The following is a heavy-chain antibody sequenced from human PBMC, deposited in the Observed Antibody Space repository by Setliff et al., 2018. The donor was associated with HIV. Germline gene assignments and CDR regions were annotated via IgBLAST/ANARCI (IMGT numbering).Heavy chain of an antibody. CDR1: GGSLSNYC. CDR2: IFASETT. D-gene: IGHD3-10*01. CDR3: ARRVDNSGTFPDKNWFDP. V-gene: IGHV4-4*09. J-gene: IGHJ5*02. Sequence: PSETLSLTCSVSGGSLSNYCWNWIRQSPGKGLEWIGYIFASETTNYNPYYNPSLQSRVTLSIDTSKNQFSLKLRSVTAADTAIYYCARRVDNSGTFPDKNWFDPWGQGRPVTVSS.